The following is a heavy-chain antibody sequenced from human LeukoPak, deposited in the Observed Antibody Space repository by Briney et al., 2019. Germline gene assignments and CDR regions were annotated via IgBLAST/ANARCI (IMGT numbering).Heavy chain of an antibody. CDR3: ARVTGYMIEDYFDY. D-gene: IGHD3-22*01. CDR1: GGSISSYY. J-gene: IGHJ4*02. V-gene: IGHV4-59*01. CDR2: IYYSGST. Sequence: ASETLSLTCTVSGGSISSYYWSWIRQPPGKGLEWIGYIYYSGSTNYNSSLKSRVTISVDTSKNQFSLRLSSVTAADTAVYYCARVTGYMIEDYFDYWGQGALVTVSS.